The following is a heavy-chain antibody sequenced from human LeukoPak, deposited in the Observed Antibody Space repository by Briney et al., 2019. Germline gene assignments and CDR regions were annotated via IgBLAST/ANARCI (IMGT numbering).Heavy chain of an antibody. Sequence: GGALRLSCAASGFTFSGYYMNWVRQAPGKGLGWVSYICSSGSTIYYADSVKGRFTISRDNAKNSLYLQMNSLRAEDTAVYYCAKVDYYDSSSYYRFFDYWGQGTLVTVSS. D-gene: IGHD3-22*01. V-gene: IGHV3-11*01. CDR2: ICSSGSTI. CDR3: AKVDYYDSSSYYRFFDY. CDR1: GFTFSGYY. J-gene: IGHJ4*02.